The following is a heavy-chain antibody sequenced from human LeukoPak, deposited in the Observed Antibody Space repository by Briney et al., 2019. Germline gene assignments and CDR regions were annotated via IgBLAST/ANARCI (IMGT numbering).Heavy chain of an antibody. J-gene: IGHJ5*02. CDR1: GFTLTAYQ. CDR3: ARAGHYDFDWFDP. V-gene: IGHV1-2*02. D-gene: IGHD2/OR15-2a*01. CDR2: MRPKSGST. Sequence: ASVKVSCKASGFTLTAYQIHWVRQAPGQGLEWMGWMRPKSGSTNYAQKFQDRVTMTRDTSITTAYMELSSLTSDDTAVYYCARAGHYDFDWFDPWGQGTLVTVSS.